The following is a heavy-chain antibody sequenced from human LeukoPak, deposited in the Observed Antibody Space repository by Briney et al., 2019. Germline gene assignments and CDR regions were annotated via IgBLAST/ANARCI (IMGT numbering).Heavy chain of an antibody. CDR1: GGSISSGSYY. Sequence: SQTLSLTCTVSGGSISSGSYYWSWIRQPAGKGLEWIGRIYTSGSTNYNPSLKSRVTISVDTSKNQFSLKLSSVTAADTAVYYCARFRDGYQTRNAFDIWGQGTMVTVSS. CDR3: ARFRDGYQTRNAFDI. D-gene: IGHD5-24*01. V-gene: IGHV4-61*02. J-gene: IGHJ3*02. CDR2: IYTSGST.